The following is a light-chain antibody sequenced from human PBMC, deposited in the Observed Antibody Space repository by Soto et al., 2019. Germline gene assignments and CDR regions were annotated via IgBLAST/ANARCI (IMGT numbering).Light chain of an antibody. CDR2: GAS. J-gene: IGKJ1*01. V-gene: IGKV3-15*01. CDR1: QSVSSN. CDR3: QQYNNWPPGT. Sequence: EIVMPQSPATLSVSPGERATLSCRASQSVSSNLAWYQQKPGQAPRLLIYGASTRATGIPARFSGSGSGTGFTLTISSLQSEDFAVYYCQQYNNWPPGTFGQGTKVEIK.